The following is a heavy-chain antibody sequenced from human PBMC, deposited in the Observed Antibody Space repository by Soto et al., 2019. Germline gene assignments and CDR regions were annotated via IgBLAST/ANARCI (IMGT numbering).Heavy chain of an antibody. Sequence: VQLVPSGAEVKKPGSSVKVSCKASGGTFSPYTINWVRQAPGQGLEWMGRIIPFHGVTNYAQKFQARVTITADKSTSTAYMELSGLRFEDTAMYYCTRDWEITVSTWSFGGFWGRGTLVTVSS. CDR3: TRDWEITVSTWSFGGF. CDR1: GGTFSPYT. D-gene: IGHD3-10*01. CDR2: IIPFHGVT. J-gene: IGHJ4*02. V-gene: IGHV1-69*08.